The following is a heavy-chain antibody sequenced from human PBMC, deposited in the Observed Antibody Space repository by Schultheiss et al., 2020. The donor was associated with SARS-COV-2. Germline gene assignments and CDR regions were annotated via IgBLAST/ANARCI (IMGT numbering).Heavy chain of an antibody. Sequence: GESLKISCAASGFTFSNAWMSWVRQAPGKGLEWVGRIKSKTDGGTTDYAAPVKGRFTISRDDSTNTLYLQMNSLKTEDTAVYYCTTYLGYCSGGRCYSVDYWGQGTLVTVSS. V-gene: IGHV3-15*01. CDR2: IKSKTDGGTT. CDR3: TTYLGYCSGGRCYSVDY. D-gene: IGHD2-15*01. J-gene: IGHJ4*02. CDR1: GFTFSNAW.